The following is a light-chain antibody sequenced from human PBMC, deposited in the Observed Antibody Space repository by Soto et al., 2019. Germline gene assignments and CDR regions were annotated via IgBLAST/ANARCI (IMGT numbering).Light chain of an antibody. CDR1: SSDVGGYNY. Sequence: QSALTQPASVSGSPGQSITISCTGTSSDVGGYNYVSWYQQHPGKAPKLMIYDVSDRPSGVSNRFSGSKSGNTASLTISRIQAEDEADYYCNSYTGSSTLVVFGGGTKLTVL. CDR2: DVS. J-gene: IGLJ2*01. V-gene: IGLV2-14*01. CDR3: NSYTGSSTLVV.